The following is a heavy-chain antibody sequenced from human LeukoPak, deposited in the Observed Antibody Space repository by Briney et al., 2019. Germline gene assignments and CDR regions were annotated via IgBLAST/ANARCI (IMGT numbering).Heavy chain of an antibody. V-gene: IGHV4-30-2*01. J-gene: IGHJ3*02. Sequence: PSETLSLTRAVSGGSISSGGYSWSWIRQPPGKGLEWIGYIYHSGSTYYNPSLKSRVTISVDRSKNQFSLKLSSVTAADTAVYYCARGAYSSGRGAFDIWGQGTMVTVSS. CDR2: IYHSGST. CDR1: GGSISSGGYS. D-gene: IGHD6-19*01. CDR3: ARGAYSSGRGAFDI.